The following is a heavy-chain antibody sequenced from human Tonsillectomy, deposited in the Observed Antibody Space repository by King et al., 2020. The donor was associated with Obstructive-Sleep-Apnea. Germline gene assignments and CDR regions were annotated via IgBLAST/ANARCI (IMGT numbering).Heavy chain of an antibody. CDR3: ARVRGPTVTLLDY. D-gene: IGHD4-17*01. CDR1: GFTFSDHY. J-gene: IGHJ4*02. V-gene: IGHV3-72*01. CDR2: TRNKANSYTT. Sequence: QLVQSGGGLVQPGGSLRLSCAASGFTFSDHYMDWVRQAPGKGLAWVGRTRNKANSYTTEYAASVKGRFTISRDDSKNSLYLQMNSLKTADTAVYYCARVRGPTVTLLDYWGQGTLVTVSS.